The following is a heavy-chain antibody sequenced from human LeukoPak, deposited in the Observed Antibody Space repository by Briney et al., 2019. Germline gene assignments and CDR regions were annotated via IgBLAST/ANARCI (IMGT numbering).Heavy chain of an antibody. CDR1: GCTFSSYW. D-gene: IGHD6-13*01. CDR2: INTDGSST. J-gene: IGHJ5*02. Sequence: GGSLRLSCAASGCTFSSYWMHWVRQPPGKGLGWVSRINTDGSSTSYADSVKGRFTISRDNAKNTLYLQMNSLRAEDTAVYYCARESGIAAALDLWGQGTLVTVSS. V-gene: IGHV3-74*01. CDR3: ARESGIAAALDL.